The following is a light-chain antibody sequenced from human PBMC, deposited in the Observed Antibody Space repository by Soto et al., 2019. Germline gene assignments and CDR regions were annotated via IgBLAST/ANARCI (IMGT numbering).Light chain of an antibody. CDR2: GAS. CDR3: QQYNNWPIT. J-gene: IGKJ5*01. V-gene: IGKV3-15*01. CDR1: QSVSSN. Sequence: EIVMTQSPATLSVSPGERATLSCRASQSVSSNLAWYQQKPGQAPRLLIYGASSRATGIPARFSGSGSGTECTLTISSLQSEYFAVYYCQQYNNWPITFGQGTRVEIK.